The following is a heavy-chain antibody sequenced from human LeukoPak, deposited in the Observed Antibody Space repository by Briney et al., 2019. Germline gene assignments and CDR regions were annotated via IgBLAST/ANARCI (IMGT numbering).Heavy chain of an antibody. D-gene: IGHD4-17*01. Sequence: GGSLRLSCAASGFSFSNYWMSWVRQAPGKGLEWVANIKQGGSAKYYVDSVSGRFTISRDDAKKSVYLQMNSLRVEDTAVYYCARDPLSPDYGDLDPWGQGTLVTVSS. J-gene: IGHJ5*02. CDR3: ARDPLSPDYGDLDP. CDR2: IKQGGSAK. V-gene: IGHV3-7*01. CDR1: GFSFSNYW.